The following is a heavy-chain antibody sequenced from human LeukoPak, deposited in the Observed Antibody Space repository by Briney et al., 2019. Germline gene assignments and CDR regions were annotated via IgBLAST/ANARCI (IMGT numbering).Heavy chain of an antibody. CDR1: GFIFSSYE. D-gene: IGHD3-22*01. CDR3: VRGGGSAYKYNAFDI. CDR2: ISIGGTTI. V-gene: IGHV3-48*03. J-gene: IGHJ3*02. Sequence: GGSLRLSCVASGFIFSSYEMNWVRQAPGKGLEWISYISIGGTTIYYAESVKGRFTISRDNTKDSLYLQMNSLRAEDTAVYYCVRGGGSAYKYNAFDIWGQGTMVTGSS.